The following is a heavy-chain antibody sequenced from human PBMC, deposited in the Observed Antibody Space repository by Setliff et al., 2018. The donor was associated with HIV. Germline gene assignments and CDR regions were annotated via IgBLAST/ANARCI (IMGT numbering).Heavy chain of an antibody. J-gene: IGHJ5*02. CDR2: LSPSGTT. CDR3: ARILVAAAGTGFDP. V-gene: IGHV4-34*01. D-gene: IGHD6-13*01. CDR1: GGSFSNYY. Sequence: SETLSLTCTVYGGSFSNYYTNWIRQPPGKGLEWIVELSPSGTTRSNPSLQSRVTISLDTSQNQFSLKLTSVTATDTAVYYCARILVAAAGTGFDPWGRGILVTVSS.